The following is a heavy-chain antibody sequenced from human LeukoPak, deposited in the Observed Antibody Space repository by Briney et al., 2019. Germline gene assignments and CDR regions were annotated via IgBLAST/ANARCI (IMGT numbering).Heavy chain of an antibody. CDR2: INPTGTGT. Sequence: AAVKVSCKASGYTFTNYNMHWVRQAPGQGLEWMGLINPTGTGTNYAQKFRGRVTLTRDTSTTTVYMELSSLRSEATAVYYCAREESGGYFDYWGQGTPVTVSS. CDR3: AREESGGYFDY. V-gene: IGHV1-46*01. D-gene: IGHD2-8*02. CDR1: GYTFTNYN. J-gene: IGHJ4*02.